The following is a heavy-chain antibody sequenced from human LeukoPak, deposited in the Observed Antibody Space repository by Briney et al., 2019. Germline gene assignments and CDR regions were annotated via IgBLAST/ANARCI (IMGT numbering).Heavy chain of an antibody. CDR1: GGSFSGYY. CDR3: ARVGVKLRFLEWYPHYYFDY. Sequence: SQTLSLTCAVYGGSFSGYYWSWIRQPPGEGLEWIGEINHSGSTNYNPSLKSRVTISVDTSKNQFSLKLSSVTAADTAVYYCARVGVKLRFLEWYPHYYFDYWGQGTLVTVSS. J-gene: IGHJ4*02. V-gene: IGHV4-34*01. D-gene: IGHD3-3*01. CDR2: INHSGST.